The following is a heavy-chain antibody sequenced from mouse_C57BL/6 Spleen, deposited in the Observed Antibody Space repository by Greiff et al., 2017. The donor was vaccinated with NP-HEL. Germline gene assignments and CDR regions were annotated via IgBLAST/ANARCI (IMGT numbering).Heavy chain of an antibody. J-gene: IGHJ2*01. CDR2: IDPENGDT. CDR1: GFNIKDDY. Sequence: EVQLQESGAELVRPGASVKLSCTASGFNIKDDYMHWVKQRPEQGLEWIGWIDPENGDTEYASKFQGKATITADTSSNTAYLQLSSLTSEDTAVYYCTSTMVTTDYWGQGTTLTVSS. V-gene: IGHV14-4*01. D-gene: IGHD2-2*01. CDR3: TSTMVTTDY.